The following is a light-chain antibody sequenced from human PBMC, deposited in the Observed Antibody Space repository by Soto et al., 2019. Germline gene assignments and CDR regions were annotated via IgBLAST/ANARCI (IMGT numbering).Light chain of an antibody. Sequence: EIVLTQSPGTLSLSPGERATLSCRASQSVSNNYLAWYQQKPGQAPRLLIYGASSRATGIPDRFSGGGSGTDFTHTIRGLDPKDLAVDYCQQYNCSPWTYGGGTKGDIK. CDR1: QSVSNNY. V-gene: IGKV3-20*01. CDR3: QQYNCSPWT. CDR2: GAS. J-gene: IGKJ1*01.